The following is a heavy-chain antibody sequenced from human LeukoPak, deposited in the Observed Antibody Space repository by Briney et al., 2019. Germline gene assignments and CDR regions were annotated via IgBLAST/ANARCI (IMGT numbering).Heavy chain of an antibody. Sequence: ASVKVSCKASGYTFTGYYIFWVLQAPGQGLKWMGRINPNSGGTQYAQEFQGRVTMTRDKSISTAYMELSRLRSDDTAVYYCARGYCSGGGCYSVENWFDPWGQGTLVTVSS. CDR2: INPNSGGT. CDR3: ARGYCSGGGCYSVENWFDP. J-gene: IGHJ5*02. CDR1: GYTFTGYY. D-gene: IGHD2-15*01. V-gene: IGHV1-2*06.